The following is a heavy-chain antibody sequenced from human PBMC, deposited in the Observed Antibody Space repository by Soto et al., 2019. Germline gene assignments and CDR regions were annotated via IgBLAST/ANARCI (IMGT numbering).Heavy chain of an antibody. CDR2: IYYSGST. Sequence: SETLSLTCTVSGGSISSYYWSWIRQPPGKGLEWIGYIYYSGSTNYNPSLKSRVTISVDTSKNQFSLKLSSVTAADTAVYYCARHSMTITMVRGVTPANWFDPWGQGTLVTVSS. J-gene: IGHJ5*02. D-gene: IGHD3-10*01. CDR1: GGSISSYY. V-gene: IGHV4-59*08. CDR3: ARHSMTITMVRGVTPANWFDP.